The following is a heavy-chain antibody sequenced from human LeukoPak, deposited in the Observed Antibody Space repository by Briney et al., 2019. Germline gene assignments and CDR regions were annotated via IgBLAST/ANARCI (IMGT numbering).Heavy chain of an antibody. V-gene: IGHV3-33*08. CDR1: GFTFSSYA. Sequence: GGSLRLSCAASGFTFSSYAMSWVRQAPGKGLEWVASIWDDGSDKYSADSVRGRFTISRDNSKKTLYLQMNSLRAEDTAVYYCARESGYTYGAWGQGTLVTVSS. J-gene: IGHJ4*02. CDR3: ARESGYTYGA. CDR2: IWDDGSDK. D-gene: IGHD6-13*01.